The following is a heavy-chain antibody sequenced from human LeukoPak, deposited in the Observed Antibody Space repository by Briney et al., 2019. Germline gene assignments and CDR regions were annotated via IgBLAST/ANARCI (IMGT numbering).Heavy chain of an antibody. V-gene: IGHV5-51*01. Sequence: GESLKISCRGIAYTFTRHWIGWVRQMPGKGLEWMGIIYPGDSDTRYSPSFQGQVTISADKSSNTAYVQWKSLKASDTAIYYCARTVATTLWAFDFWGQGTLVTAPS. CDR3: ARTVATTLWAFDF. J-gene: IGHJ4*02. CDR1: AYTFTRHW. D-gene: IGHD3/OR15-3a*01. CDR2: IYPGDSDT.